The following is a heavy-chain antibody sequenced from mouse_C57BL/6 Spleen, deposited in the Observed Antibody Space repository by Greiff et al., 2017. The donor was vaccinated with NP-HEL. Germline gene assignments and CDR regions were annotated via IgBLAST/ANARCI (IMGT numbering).Heavy chain of an antibody. J-gene: IGHJ2*01. CDR2: IYPGSGST. V-gene: IGHV1-55*01. CDR1: GYTFTSYW. Sequence: QVQLQQPGAELVKPGASVKMSCKASGYTFTSYWITWVKQRPGQGLEWIGDIYPGSGSTNYNEKFKSKATLTVDTSSSTAYMQLSSLAAEGSAVYCCAREGGGWGQGTTLTVAS. CDR3: AREGGG.